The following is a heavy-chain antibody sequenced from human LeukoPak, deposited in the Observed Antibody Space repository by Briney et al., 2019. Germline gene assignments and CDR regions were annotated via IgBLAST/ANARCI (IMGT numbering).Heavy chain of an antibody. CDR1: GYAFTSYG. J-gene: IGHJ4*02. CDR3: ARDLESYGSGSYDY. Sequence: GASVKVSCKASGYAFTSYGISWVRQAPGQGLEWMGWISAYNGNTNYAQKLQGRVTMTTDTSTSTAYMELRSLRSDDTAVYYCARDLESYGSGSYDYWGQGTLVTVSS. CDR2: ISAYNGNT. D-gene: IGHD3-10*01. V-gene: IGHV1-18*01.